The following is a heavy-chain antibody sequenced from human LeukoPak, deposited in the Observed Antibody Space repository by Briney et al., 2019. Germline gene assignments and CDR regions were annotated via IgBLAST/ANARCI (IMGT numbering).Heavy chain of an antibody. CDR2: ISYDGSNK. V-gene: IGHV3-30-3*01. CDR3: ARTTTPHYYGSGSYALGY. CDR1: GFTFSTYA. J-gene: IGHJ4*02. D-gene: IGHD3-10*01. Sequence: QPGRSLRLSCAASGFTFSTYAMHWVRQGPGKGLEWVAVISYDGSNKHYADSVKGRFTISRDNSKNTLYLQMSSLSAEDTAVYYCARTTTPHYYGSGSYALGYWGQGTLVTVPS.